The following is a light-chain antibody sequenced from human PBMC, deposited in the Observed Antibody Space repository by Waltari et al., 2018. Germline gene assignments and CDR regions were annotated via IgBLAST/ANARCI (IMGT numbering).Light chain of an antibody. CDR3: QQRSNWPRFS. J-gene: IGKJ2*01. CDR2: DVS. CDR1: QSIADY. Sequence: EIVLTQAPATLSLSPGERATLSCRTSQSIADYLAWYQQKPGQSPRLLIYDVSNRVTGIPVRFSGSGSGTDFTLTITSLEPEDFAVYCCQQRSNWPRFSFGQGTKLEIK. V-gene: IGKV3-11*01.